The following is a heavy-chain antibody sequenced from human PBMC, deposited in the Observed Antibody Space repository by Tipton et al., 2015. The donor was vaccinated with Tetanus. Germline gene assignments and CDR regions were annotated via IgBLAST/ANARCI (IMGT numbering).Heavy chain of an antibody. Sequence: TLSLTCTVSGGSIRSDNYSWNWIRQPPGKGLEWLAYISYSGRTNSNYPLKSRITISRDTSKNQFSLKLTSVTAADTAVYYCARADYNLSRKGPFDSWGQGTLVLVSS. CDR3: ARADYNLSRKGPFDS. V-gene: IGHV4-61*01. CDR1: GGSIRSDNYS. J-gene: IGHJ4*02. D-gene: IGHD3-10*01. CDR2: ISYSGRT.